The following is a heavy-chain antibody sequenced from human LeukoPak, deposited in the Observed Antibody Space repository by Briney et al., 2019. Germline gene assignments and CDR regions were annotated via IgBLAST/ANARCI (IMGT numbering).Heavy chain of an antibody. CDR3: ARDGIAGYYYYGMDV. CDR2: MNPKSGNT. D-gene: IGHD1-20*01. Sequence: ASVKVSCETSGYTFTNYDINWVRQATGQGLEWMGWMNPKSGNTGFAQKFQGRVTMTRNTAINTAYMELSSLRSEDTAVYYCARDGIAGYYYYGMDVWGQGTTVTVSS. CDR1: GYTFTNYD. V-gene: IGHV1-8*01. J-gene: IGHJ6*02.